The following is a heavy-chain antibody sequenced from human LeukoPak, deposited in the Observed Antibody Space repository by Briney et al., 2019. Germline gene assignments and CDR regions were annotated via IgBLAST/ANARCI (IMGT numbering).Heavy chain of an antibody. CDR3: ASTQAGNNAFD. V-gene: IGHV3-74*01. D-gene: IGHD6-13*01. CDR1: GFTFSSSW. CDR2: INGDVGNR. Sequence: GGSLRLSCAASGFTFSSSWMRWVRQAPGKGLVWVSRINGDVGNRNNADSVKGRFTISIDNAKNALYLHMERQRDKAADMTYYASTQAGNNAFD. J-gene: IGHJ3*01.